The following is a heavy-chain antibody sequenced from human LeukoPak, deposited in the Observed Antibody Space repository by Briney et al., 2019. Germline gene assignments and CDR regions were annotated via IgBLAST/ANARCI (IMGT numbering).Heavy chain of an antibody. D-gene: IGHD2-15*01. CDR2: ISSSSNTI. J-gene: IGHJ4*02. V-gene: IGHV3-48*02. CDR3: ARQDCSGGSCYSIPFDY. CDR1: GFTFSSYS. Sequence: GGSLRLSCAASGFTFSSYSMNWVRQAPGKGLEWASYISSSSNTIYYADSVKGRFTISRDNARNSLYLQMHSLRDEDTAVYYCARQDCSGGSCYSIPFDYWGQGTLVTASS.